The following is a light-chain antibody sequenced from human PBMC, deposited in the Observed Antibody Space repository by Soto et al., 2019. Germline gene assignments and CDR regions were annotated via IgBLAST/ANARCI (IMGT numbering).Light chain of an antibody. CDR3: QSYDSSLSATV. Sequence: QSVLTQAPSASGAPGQRVTISCTGSSSNIGAGYEVHWYQQLPGTAPKLLIYGNSNRPSGVPDRFSGSTSDTSASLAITGLQAEDEADYYCQSYDSSLSATVFGTGTKLTVL. CDR2: GNS. J-gene: IGLJ1*01. V-gene: IGLV1-40*01. CDR1: SSNIGAGYE.